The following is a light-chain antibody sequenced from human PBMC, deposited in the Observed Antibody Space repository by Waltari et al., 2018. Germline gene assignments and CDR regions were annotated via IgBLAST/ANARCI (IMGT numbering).Light chain of an antibody. J-gene: IGKJ4*01. Sequence: DIQLTQSPSFLSASVRDRVTITCRASQGISNYLAWYQQQPGNAPKLLIYSASTLQSGVPSRFSGSGSGTEFSLTIGRLQPEDFATYYCQQLNSYPLTFGGGTKVEIK. V-gene: IGKV1-9*01. CDR3: QQLNSYPLT. CDR1: QGISNY. CDR2: SAS.